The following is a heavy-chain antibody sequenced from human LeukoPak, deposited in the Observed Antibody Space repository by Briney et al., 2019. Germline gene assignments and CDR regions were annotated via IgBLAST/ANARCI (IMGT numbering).Heavy chain of an antibody. V-gene: IGHV4-59*01. CDR2: IYYSGST. D-gene: IGHD4-17*01. Sequence: KPSETLSLTCAVSGGSISSYYWSWIRQPPGKGLEWIGYIYYSGSTNYNPSLKSRVTISVDTSKNQFSLKLSSVTAADTAVYYCARERAVTTYYYFDYWGQGTLVTVSS. CDR3: ARERAVTTYYYFDY. J-gene: IGHJ4*02. CDR1: GGSISSYY.